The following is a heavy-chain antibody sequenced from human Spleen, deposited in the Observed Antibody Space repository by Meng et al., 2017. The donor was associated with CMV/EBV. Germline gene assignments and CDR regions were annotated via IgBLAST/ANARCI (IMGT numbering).Heavy chain of an antibody. J-gene: IGHJ3*02. D-gene: IGHD3-22*01. CDR3: ASPKYYYDSSGYYGDAFDI. CDR1: GYSFTSYW. Sequence: GESLKISCKGSGYSFTSYWIGRVRQMPGKGLEWMGIIYPGDSDTRYSPSFQGQVTISADKSISTAYLQWSSLKASDTAMYYCASPKYYYDSSGYYGDAFDIWGQGTMVTVSS. V-gene: IGHV5-51*01. CDR2: IYPGDSDT.